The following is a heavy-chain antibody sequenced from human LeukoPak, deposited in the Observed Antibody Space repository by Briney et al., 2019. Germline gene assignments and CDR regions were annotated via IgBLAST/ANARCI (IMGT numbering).Heavy chain of an antibody. CDR2: INHSGST. D-gene: IGHD6-13*01. CDR1: GGSFSGYY. V-gene: IGHV4-34*01. J-gene: IGHJ5*02. CDR3: ARGRIAAAGTRSRNWFDP. Sequence: SETLSLTCAVYGGSFSGYYWSWIRQPPGKGLEWIGEINHSGSTNYNPSLKSRVTISVDTSKNQFSLKLSSVTAADTAVYYCARGRIAAAGTRSRNWFDPWGQGTLVTVSS.